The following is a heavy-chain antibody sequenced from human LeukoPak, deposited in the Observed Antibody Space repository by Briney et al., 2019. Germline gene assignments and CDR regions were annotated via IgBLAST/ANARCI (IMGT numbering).Heavy chain of an antibody. J-gene: IGHJ5*02. V-gene: IGHV3-15*01. CDR3: TVRPTAAGILGWFDP. CDR1: GFTFSNAW. D-gene: IGHD6-13*01. Sequence: PGGSLRLSCAASGFTFSNAWMSWVRQAPGKGLEWVGRIKSKTDGGTTDYAAPVKGRFTISRDDSKNTLYLQMNSLKTEDTAVYYCTVRPTAAGILGWFDPWGQGTLVTVSS. CDR2: IKSKTDGGTT.